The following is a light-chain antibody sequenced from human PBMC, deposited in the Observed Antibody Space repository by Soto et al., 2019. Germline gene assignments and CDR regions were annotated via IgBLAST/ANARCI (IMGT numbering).Light chain of an antibody. Sequence: QSALTQPPSTSGSPGQSVTISCTGTSSDVGDYDYVSWYQQHPGKAPKLMIYEVNKRPSGVPDRFSGSKSGNTASLTVSGLQDEDEDDYHCSSYAGSNNLVFGGGTKLTVL. CDR2: EVN. CDR1: SSDVGDYDY. V-gene: IGLV2-8*01. CDR3: SSYAGSNNLV. J-gene: IGLJ2*01.